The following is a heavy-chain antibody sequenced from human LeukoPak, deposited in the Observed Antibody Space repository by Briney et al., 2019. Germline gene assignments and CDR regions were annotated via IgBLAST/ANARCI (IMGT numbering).Heavy chain of an antibody. Sequence: SETLSLTCTVSGGSISSSYWSWIRQPPGKGLEWIGYIHYSGSTNYNPSLKSRATISVDTSKAHFSLKLSSATAADTAVYYCARHDPGWFDTWGQGTLVTVST. CDR3: ARHDPGWFDT. V-gene: IGHV4-59*08. CDR2: IHYSGST. CDR1: GGSISSSY. J-gene: IGHJ5*02. D-gene: IGHD7-27*01.